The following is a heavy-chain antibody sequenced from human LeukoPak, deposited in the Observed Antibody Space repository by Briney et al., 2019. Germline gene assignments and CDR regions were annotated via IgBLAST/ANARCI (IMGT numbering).Heavy chain of an antibody. CDR2: ISGSGGST. D-gene: IGHD3-10*01. CDR1: GFTFDDYA. CDR3: AKAHGSGSTDYYYYTDV. J-gene: IGHJ6*03. Sequence: PGRSLRLSCAASGFTFDDYAMHWVRQGPGKGLEWVSAISGSGGSTYYADSVKGRFTISRDNSKNTLYLQMNSLRAEDTAVYYCAKAHGSGSTDYYYYTDVSGKRTTVTTSS. V-gene: IGHV3-23*01.